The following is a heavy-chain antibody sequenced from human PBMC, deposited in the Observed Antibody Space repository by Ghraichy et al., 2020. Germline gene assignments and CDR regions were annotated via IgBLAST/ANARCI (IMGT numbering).Heavy chain of an antibody. J-gene: IGHJ6*02. CDR1: GYTLTELS. Sequence: ASVKVSCKVSGYTLTELSMHWVRQAPGKGLEWMGGFDPEDGETIYAQKFQGRVTMTEDTSTDTAYMELSSLRSEDTAVYYCATIVGTTVTVGGMDVWGQGTTVTVSS. CDR3: ATIVGTTVTVGGMDV. D-gene: IGHD4-17*01. CDR2: FDPEDGET. V-gene: IGHV1-24*01.